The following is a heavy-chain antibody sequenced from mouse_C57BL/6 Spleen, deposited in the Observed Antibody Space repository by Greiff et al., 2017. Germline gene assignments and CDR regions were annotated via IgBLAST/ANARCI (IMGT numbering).Heavy chain of an antibody. J-gene: IGHJ2*01. Sequence: EVQLVESEGGLVQPGSSMKLSCTASGFTFSDYYMAWVRQVPEKGLEWVANINYDGSSTYYLDSLKSRFIISRDNAKNILYLQMSSLKSEDTATYYCARDGIYYGSSYEIGYYFDYWGQGTTLTVSS. V-gene: IGHV5-16*01. CDR1: GFTFSDYY. D-gene: IGHD1-1*01. CDR3: ARDGIYYGSSYEIGYYFDY. CDR2: INYDGSST.